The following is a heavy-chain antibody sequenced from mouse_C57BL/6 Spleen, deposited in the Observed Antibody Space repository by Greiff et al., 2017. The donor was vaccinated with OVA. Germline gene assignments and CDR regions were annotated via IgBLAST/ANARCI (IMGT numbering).Heavy chain of an antibody. Sequence: VQLQQSGAELVRPGASVKLSCTASGFNITDYYMHWVKQRPEQGLEWIGRFDPEDGDTEYAPNFQGKATMTADTSSNTAYLQLSSLTSEDTAVYYCTTGGAWFAYWGQGTLVTVSA. V-gene: IGHV14-1*01. D-gene: IGHD1-1*02. J-gene: IGHJ3*01. CDR1: GFNITDYY. CDR3: TTGGAWFAY. CDR2: FDPEDGDT.